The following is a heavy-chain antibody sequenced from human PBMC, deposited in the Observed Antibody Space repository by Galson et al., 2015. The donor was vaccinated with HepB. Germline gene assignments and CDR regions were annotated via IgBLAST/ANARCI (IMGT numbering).Heavy chain of an antibody. CDR1: GFTFSSYA. CDR2: FSGPVATT. CDR3: AKATSGTCSGANCYCFDF. J-gene: IGHJ4*02. V-gene: IGHV3-23*01. Sequence: SLRLSCAAFGFTFSSYAMSWVRQTPEKGLEWVSTFSGPVATTYHAASVKGRFTISRDNSKNTLSLQMNGLRADDTAVYYCAKATSGTCSGANCYCFDFWGRGALAPVSS. D-gene: IGHD2-15*01.